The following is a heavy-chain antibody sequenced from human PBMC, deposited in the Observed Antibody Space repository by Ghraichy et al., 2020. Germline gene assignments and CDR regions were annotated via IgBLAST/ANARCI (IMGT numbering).Heavy chain of an antibody. CDR1: GFAFSNAW. Sequence: SCAASGFAFSNAWMNWVRQAPGKGLEWVGRVKSESNGGTTVYAAPVKGRFTVSRDDSKNMVFLQMNSLQIEDTAVYYCSTGGYCKNGICDWYLDLWGRGTVVTVSS. V-gene: IGHV3-15*07. CDR2: VKSESNGGTT. D-gene: IGHD2-8*01. CDR3: STGGYCKNGICDWYLDL. J-gene: IGHJ2*01.